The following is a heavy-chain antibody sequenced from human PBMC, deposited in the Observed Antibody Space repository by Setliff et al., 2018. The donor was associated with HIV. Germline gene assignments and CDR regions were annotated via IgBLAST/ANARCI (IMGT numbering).Heavy chain of an antibody. CDR2: IYYSGST. J-gene: IGHJ4*02. CDR3: AREMDGYSDY. D-gene: IGHD5-18*01. Sequence: SETLSLTCTVSDGSVSGYYWAWIRQPPGRGLEWIGYIYYSGSTNYNPSLKSRVTISVDTSKNQFSLKLNSVTAADTAVYYCAREMDGYSDYWGQGTLVTVSS. V-gene: IGHV4-59*02. CDR1: DGSVSGYY.